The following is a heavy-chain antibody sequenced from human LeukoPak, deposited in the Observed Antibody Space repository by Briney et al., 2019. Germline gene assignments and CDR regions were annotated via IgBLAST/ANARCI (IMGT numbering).Heavy chain of an antibody. V-gene: IGHV4-61*02. CDR2: IYTSGST. CDR1: GGSISSGSYY. Sequence: SETLSLTCTVSGGSISSGSYYWSWIRQPAGKGLEWIGRIYTSGSTNYNPSLKSRVTISVDTSKNQFSLKLSSMTAADTAVYYCARLKKGFTFDYWGQGTLVTVSS. CDR3: ARLKKGFTFDY. J-gene: IGHJ4*02.